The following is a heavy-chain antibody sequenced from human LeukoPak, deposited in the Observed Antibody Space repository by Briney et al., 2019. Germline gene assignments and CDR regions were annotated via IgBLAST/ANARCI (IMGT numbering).Heavy chain of an antibody. CDR2: IIPIFGTA. J-gene: IGHJ2*01. D-gene: IGHD3-22*01. CDR1: GGAFSSYA. Sequence: GASVKVSCKASGGAFSSYAISWVRQAPGQGLEWMGGIIPIFGTANYAQKFQGRVTITADESTGTAYMELSSLRSEDTAVYYCARVGRTYYYDSTSNWYFDLWGRGTLVTVSS. CDR3: ARVGRTYYYDSTSNWYFDL. V-gene: IGHV1-69*13.